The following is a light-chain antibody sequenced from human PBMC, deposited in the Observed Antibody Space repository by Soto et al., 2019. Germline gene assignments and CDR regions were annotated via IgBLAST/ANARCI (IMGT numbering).Light chain of an antibody. Sequence: QSVLTQRPSVSAAPGQKVTISCSGSSSNIGNNYVSWYQQLPGTAPKLLIHDNNKRPSGIPDRFSGSKSGTSATLGITGLQTGDEADYYCGTWDSSLSAGVFGEGTKLTVL. CDR1: SSNIGNNY. V-gene: IGLV1-51*01. CDR3: GTWDSSLSAGV. J-gene: IGLJ3*02. CDR2: DNN.